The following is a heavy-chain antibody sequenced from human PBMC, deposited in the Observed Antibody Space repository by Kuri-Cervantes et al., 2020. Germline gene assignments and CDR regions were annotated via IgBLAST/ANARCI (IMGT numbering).Heavy chain of an antibody. D-gene: IGHD3-16*01. CDR1: GFTFSSYS. CDR3: ATGGWGSRDYYYYYGMDV. J-gene: IGHJ6*02. V-gene: IGHV3-21*04. Sequence: GESLKISCAASGFTFSSYSMNWVRQAPGKGLEWVSSISSSSSYIYYADSVKGRFTISRDNAKNSLYLQMNSLRAEDTALYYCATGGWGSRDYYYYYGMDVWGQGTTVTVSS. CDR2: ISSSSSYI.